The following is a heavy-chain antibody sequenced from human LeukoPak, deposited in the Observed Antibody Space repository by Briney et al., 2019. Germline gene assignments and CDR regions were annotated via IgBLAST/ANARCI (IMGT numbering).Heavy chain of an antibody. Sequence: GGSLRLSCAASGFSFSSYGMRWVRPAPGEGLEWVAVVSSSLDAQFYADSVKGRFTVSRDNSKNTLYLQMSSLRPEDTAVYYCAKEYSYGNWYFDLWGHGTLVTVSS. CDR1: GFSFSSYG. CDR2: VSSSLDAQ. D-gene: IGHD5-18*01. V-gene: IGHV3-30*18. CDR3: AKEYSYGNWYFDL. J-gene: IGHJ2*01.